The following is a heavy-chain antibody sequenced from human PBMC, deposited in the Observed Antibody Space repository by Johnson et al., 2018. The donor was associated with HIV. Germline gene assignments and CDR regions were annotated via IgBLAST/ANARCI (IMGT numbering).Heavy chain of an antibody. J-gene: IGHJ3*02. CDR1: GFTFSTYG. CDR3: AKRGSSSLDDAFDI. V-gene: IGHV3-33*06. CDR2: MWYDGSNK. Sequence: QVQLVESGGGVVQPGRSLRLSCAASGFTFSTYGMHWVRQAPGKGLEWVAVMWYDGSNKYYADSVTGRFTISRDNSKNTLYLQMNSLRAEDTAVYYCAKRGSSSLDDAFDIWGQGTMVTVSS. D-gene: IGHD6-13*01.